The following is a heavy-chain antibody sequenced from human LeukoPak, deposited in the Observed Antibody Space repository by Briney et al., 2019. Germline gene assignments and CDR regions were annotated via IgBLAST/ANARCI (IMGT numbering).Heavy chain of an antibody. V-gene: IGHV4-34*01. CDR2: INHSGST. Sequence: PSETLSLTCAVYGGSFSGYYWSWIRQPPGKGLEWIGEINHSGSTNYNPSLKSRVTISVDTSKNQFSLKLSSVTAADTAVYYCARHTYYYDSSGYYPWGQGTLVTVSS. CDR3: ARHTYYYDSSGYYP. D-gene: IGHD3-22*01. J-gene: IGHJ5*02. CDR1: GGSFSGYY.